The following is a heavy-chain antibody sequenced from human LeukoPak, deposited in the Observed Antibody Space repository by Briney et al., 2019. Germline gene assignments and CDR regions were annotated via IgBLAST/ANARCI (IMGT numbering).Heavy chain of an antibody. CDR3: ANDGRLSGSYGDLDY. CDR1: GCTFSTYA. D-gene: IGHD1-26*01. Sequence: GGSLRLSCAASGCTFSTYAMSWVRQAPGKGLDWVSTISGNACSTYYADSVKGRFTISRDNSKNTLYLQMNSLRAEDTAVYCCANDGRLSGSYGDLDYWGQGTLVTVSS. CDR2: ISGNACST. J-gene: IGHJ4*02. V-gene: IGHV3-23*01.